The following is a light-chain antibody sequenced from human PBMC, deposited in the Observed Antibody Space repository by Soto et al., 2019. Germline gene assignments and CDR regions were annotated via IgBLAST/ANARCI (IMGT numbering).Light chain of an antibody. V-gene: IGKV1-5*03. J-gene: IGKJ1*01. CDR3: QQYNSSPWT. CDR2: EAS. CDR1: RGISSW. Sequence: DIQLTQSPSTLSASVGDRVTITCRASRGISSWLAWYQQKPGKAPKLLIYEASALETGVPSRFSVSGSDTDFTLTISILQPDDFAAYYFQQYNSSPWTFGKGTKVDIK.